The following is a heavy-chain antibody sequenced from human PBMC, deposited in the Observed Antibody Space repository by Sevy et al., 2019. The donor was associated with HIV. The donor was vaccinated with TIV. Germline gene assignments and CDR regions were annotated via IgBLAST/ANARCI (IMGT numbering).Heavy chain of an antibody. D-gene: IGHD3-10*01. J-gene: IGHJ6*02. V-gene: IGHV1-8*01. CDR3: ARNGRWYYGSGSYYTPSHDYYYGMDV. Sequence: ASVKVSCKASGYTFTSYDINWVRQATGQGLEWMGWMNPNSGNTGYAQKFQGRVTMTRNTSISTAYMELSSLRSEDTAVYYCARNGRWYYGSGSYYTPSHDYYYGMDVWGQRTTVTVSS. CDR1: GYTFTSYD. CDR2: MNPNSGNT.